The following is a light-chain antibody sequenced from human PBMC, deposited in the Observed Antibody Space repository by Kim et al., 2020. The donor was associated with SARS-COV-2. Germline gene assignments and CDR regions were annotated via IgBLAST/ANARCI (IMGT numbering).Light chain of an antibody. CDR3: QVWDSGVV. CDR1: SNESTS. CDR2: YDS. V-gene: IGLV3-21*04. Sequence: VSVAPGKTARFTCGGNSNESTSVHWYKQRPGPAPVLVIYYDSDGPSGIPERFSGSNCGNTATLTSSRVEAGDEADYYCQVWDSGVVFGGGTQLTVL. J-gene: IGLJ2*01.